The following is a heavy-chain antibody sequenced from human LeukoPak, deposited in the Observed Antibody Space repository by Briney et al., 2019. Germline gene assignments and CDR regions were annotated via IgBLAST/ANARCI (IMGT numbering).Heavy chain of an antibody. CDR2: ISWNSGSI. Sequence: GGSLRLFCAASGCTFDDYAMHWVRQAPGKGLEWVSGISWNSGSIGYADSVKGRFTISRDNAKNSLYLQMNSLRAEDTALYYCAKDYYDSSGYYFDYWGQGTLVTVSS. V-gene: IGHV3-9*01. CDR1: GCTFDDYA. CDR3: AKDYYDSSGYYFDY. D-gene: IGHD3-22*01. J-gene: IGHJ4*02.